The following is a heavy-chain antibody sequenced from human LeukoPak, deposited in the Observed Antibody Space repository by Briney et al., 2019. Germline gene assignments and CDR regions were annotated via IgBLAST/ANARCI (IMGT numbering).Heavy chain of an antibody. CDR1: GFTFSSYA. V-gene: IGHV3-23*01. CDR3: AKDPRAPGIRLYYFDY. CDR2: ISGSGGST. D-gene: IGHD5-12*01. J-gene: IGHJ4*02. Sequence: GGSLRLSCAASGFTFSSYAMSWVRQAPGKGLEWVSAISGSGGSTYYSDSVKGRFTISRDNSKNTLYLQMNSLRAEDTAVYYCAKDPRAPGIRLYYFDYWGQGTLVNVSS.